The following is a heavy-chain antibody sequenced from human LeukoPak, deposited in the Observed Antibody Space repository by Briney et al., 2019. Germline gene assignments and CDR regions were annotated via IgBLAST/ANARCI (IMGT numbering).Heavy chain of an antibody. CDR1: GGSFSGYY. CDR2: INHSGST. CDR3: ARGGYYGSGNDFRFDP. V-gene: IGHV4-34*01. J-gene: IGHJ5*02. Sequence: PSETLSLTCAVYGGSFSGYYWSWIRQPPGKGLEWIGEINHSGSTNYNPSPKSRVTISVDTSKNQFSLKLSSVTAADTAVYYCARGGYYGSGNDFRFDPWGQGTLVTVSS. D-gene: IGHD3-10*01.